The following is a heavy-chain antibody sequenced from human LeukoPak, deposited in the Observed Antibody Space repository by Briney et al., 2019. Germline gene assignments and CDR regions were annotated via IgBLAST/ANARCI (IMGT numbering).Heavy chain of an antibody. Sequence: PGGSLRLSCAASGFIFSNYAMHWVRQAPGKGLEWVAVISFHGRDKFYADSVKGRLTISRDSSQNSLFVQMNSLRGEDTAVYYCARGVFWQQEHYGMDVWGQGTTVTVSS. V-gene: IGHV3-30*04. D-gene: IGHD3-9*01. CDR2: ISFHGRDK. J-gene: IGHJ6*02. CDR3: ARGVFWQQEHYGMDV. CDR1: GFIFSNYA.